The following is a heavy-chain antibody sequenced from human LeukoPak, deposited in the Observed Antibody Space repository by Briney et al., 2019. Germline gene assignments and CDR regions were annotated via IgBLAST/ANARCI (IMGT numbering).Heavy chain of an antibody. D-gene: IGHD3-10*01. J-gene: IGHJ6*04. CDR1: GGSISSYY. CDR3: ARSGTMVRGVIITRKDYYYYYGMDV. V-gene: IGHV4-34*01. CDR2: INHSGST. Sequence: SETLSLTCTVSGGSISSYYWSWIRQPPGKGLEWIGEINHSGSTNYNPSLKSRVTISVDTSKNQFSLKLSSVTAADTAVYYCARSGTMVRGVIITRKDYYYYYGMDVWGKGTTVTVSS.